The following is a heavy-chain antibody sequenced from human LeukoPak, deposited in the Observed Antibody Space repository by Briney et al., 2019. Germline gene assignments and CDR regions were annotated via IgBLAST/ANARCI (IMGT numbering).Heavy chain of an antibody. J-gene: IGHJ4*02. CDR3: ARSNLTAVVTATYFDY. Sequence: SVKVSCKASGGTFSSYAISWVRQAPGQGLEWMRGIIPIFGTANYAQKFQGRVTITADESTSTAYMELSSLRSEDTAVYYCARSNLTAVVTATYFDYWGQGTLVTVSS. V-gene: IGHV1-69*13. CDR2: IIPIFGTA. D-gene: IGHD2-21*02. CDR1: GGTFSSYA.